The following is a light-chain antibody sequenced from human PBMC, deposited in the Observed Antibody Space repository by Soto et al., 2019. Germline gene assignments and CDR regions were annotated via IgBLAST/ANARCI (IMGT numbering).Light chain of an antibody. CDR2: GNS. Sequence: QSVLTQPPSVSGAPGQRVTISCTGSSSNIGAGYDVHWYQQLPGTAPKLLIYGNSNRPSGVPDRFSGSKSGTSAPLAITGLQAEDEADYYCQSYDSSLSAFYVFGTGTKVTV. J-gene: IGLJ1*01. V-gene: IGLV1-40*01. CDR3: QSYDSSLSAFYV. CDR1: SSNIGAGYD.